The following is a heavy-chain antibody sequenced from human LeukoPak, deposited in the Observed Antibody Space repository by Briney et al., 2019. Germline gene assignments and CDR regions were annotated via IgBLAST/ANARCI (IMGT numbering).Heavy chain of an antibody. V-gene: IGHV1-2*02. Sequence: ASVTVSCKASGYTFTGYYMHWVRQAPGQGLEWMGWINPNSGGTNYAQKFQGRVTMTRDTSISTAYLELSRLRSDDTAVYYCAREYYDILTGYYGGSDYYYYYGMDVWGQGTTVTVSS. CDR3: AREYYDILTGYYGGSDYYYYYGMDV. CDR1: GYTFTGYY. J-gene: IGHJ6*02. D-gene: IGHD3-9*01. CDR2: INPNSGGT.